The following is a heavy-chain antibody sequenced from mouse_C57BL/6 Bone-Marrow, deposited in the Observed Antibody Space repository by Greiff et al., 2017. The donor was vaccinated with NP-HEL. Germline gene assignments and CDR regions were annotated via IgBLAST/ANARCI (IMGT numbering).Heavy chain of an antibody. D-gene: IGHD1-1*01. CDR1: GFSFSSYT. CDR2: ISGGGGNT. J-gene: IGHJ4*01. Sequence: DVMLVESGGGLVKPGGSLKLSCAASGFSFSSYTMSWVRQTPEKRLEWVATISGGGGNTYYPDSVKGRFTISRDNAKNTLYLQMSSLRSEDTALYYCARPPSTVVAPMDYWGQGTSVTVSS. CDR3: ARPPSTVVAPMDY. V-gene: IGHV5-9*01.